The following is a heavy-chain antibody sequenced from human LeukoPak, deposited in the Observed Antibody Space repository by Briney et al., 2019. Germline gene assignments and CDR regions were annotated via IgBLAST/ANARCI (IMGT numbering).Heavy chain of an antibody. CDR1: GFTFSSYG. D-gene: IGHD3-22*01. CDR2: ISYDGSNK. J-gene: IGHJ4*02. V-gene: IGHV3-30*03. CDR3: ARASFDGSGYFFYPPDY. Sequence: PGGSLRLPCAASGFTFSSYGMHWVRQAPGKGLEWVAVISYDGSNKYYADSVKGRFTISRDNSKNTLYLQMNSLRAEDTAVYYCARASFDGSGYFFYPPDYWGQGTLVTVSS.